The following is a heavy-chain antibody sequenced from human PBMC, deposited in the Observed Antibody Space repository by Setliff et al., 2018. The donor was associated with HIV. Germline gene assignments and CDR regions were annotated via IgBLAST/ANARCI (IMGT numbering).Heavy chain of an antibody. D-gene: IGHD3-9*01. CDR2: ISYRGDYI. Sequence: RLSCEASGFSFSSSSMNWFRQAPGKGLEWVAAISYRGDYISYADSVEGRFTISRDNAQYSLYLQMNSLRAEDTAMYYCVRGLGSPTYYFDYWGQGMLVTVSS. CDR1: GFSFSSSS. V-gene: IGHV3-21*06. CDR3: VRGLGSPTYYFDY. J-gene: IGHJ4*02.